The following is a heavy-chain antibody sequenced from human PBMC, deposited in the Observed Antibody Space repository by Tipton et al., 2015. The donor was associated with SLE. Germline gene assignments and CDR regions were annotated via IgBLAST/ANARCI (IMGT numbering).Heavy chain of an antibody. CDR3: ARVPRYSSVLY. D-gene: IGHD6-19*01. Sequence: TLSLTCTVSGGSISSYYWSWIRQPPGKGLEWIGEINHSGSTNYNPSLKSRVTISLDTSKNQFSLKLSSVTAADTAVYYCARVPRYSSVLYWGQGTLVTVSS. CDR1: GGSISSYY. V-gene: IGHV4-34*01. CDR2: INHSGST. J-gene: IGHJ4*02.